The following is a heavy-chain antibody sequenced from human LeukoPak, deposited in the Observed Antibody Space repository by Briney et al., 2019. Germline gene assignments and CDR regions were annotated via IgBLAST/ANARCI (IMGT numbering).Heavy chain of an antibody. Sequence: GSLRLSCAASGFTVSSNYMTWVRQAPGKGLEWVGRIRSRADGGTAEYATAVEGRFTISRDDSTNTLYLHMSNVKTEDTAVYYCAKHIYGVVSIQQWGQGTLVTVSS. D-gene: IGHD3-3*01. CDR3: AKHIYGVVSIQQ. CDR2: IRSRADGGTA. J-gene: IGHJ1*01. CDR1: GFTVSSNY. V-gene: IGHV3-15*01.